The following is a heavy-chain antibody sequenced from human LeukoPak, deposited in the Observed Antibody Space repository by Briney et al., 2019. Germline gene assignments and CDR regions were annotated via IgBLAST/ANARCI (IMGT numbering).Heavy chain of an antibody. V-gene: IGHV3-23*01. CDR2: ISGSGGRT. Sequence: PGGSLRLSCAASRLTFNNYAMSWVRQAPGKGLEWVSAISGSGGRTYYADSVKGRFTISRDNSKNTLYLQMNSLRAEDTAVYYCAKSLSRRIYGSGWQPDYWGQGTLVTVSS. D-gene: IGHD6-19*01. J-gene: IGHJ4*02. CDR1: RLTFNNYA. CDR3: AKSLSRRIYGSGWQPDY.